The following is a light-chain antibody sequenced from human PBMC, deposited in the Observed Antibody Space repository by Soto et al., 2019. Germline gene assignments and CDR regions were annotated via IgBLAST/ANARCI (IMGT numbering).Light chain of an antibody. V-gene: IGKV3-15*01. Sequence: EIAMTQSPATLSVSLGERATLSCRASQSVSSDLAWYQQKPGQAPMLLIYGASTRAAGIPARFSGSGSGTDFTLTISSLQSEDFAVYYCEQYNNWPPWTFGQGTKVEIK. CDR3: EQYNNWPPWT. CDR2: GAS. J-gene: IGKJ1*01. CDR1: QSVSSD.